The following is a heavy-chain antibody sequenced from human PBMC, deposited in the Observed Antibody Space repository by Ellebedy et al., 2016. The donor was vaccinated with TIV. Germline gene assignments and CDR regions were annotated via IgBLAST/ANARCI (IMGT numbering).Heavy chain of an antibody. Sequence: GESLKISCAASGFTFTTYWTSWVRQAPGKGLEWVANMNQVGSEKYYVDSVKGRFTISRDNAQNSLYLHMNNLRAEDTAVYYCARDPNSPGDTGYGDYWGQGVVVTVST. CDR3: ARDPNSPGDTGYGDY. D-gene: IGHD5-12*01. CDR1: GFTFTTYW. J-gene: IGHJ4*02. V-gene: IGHV3-7*03. CDR2: MNQVGSEK.